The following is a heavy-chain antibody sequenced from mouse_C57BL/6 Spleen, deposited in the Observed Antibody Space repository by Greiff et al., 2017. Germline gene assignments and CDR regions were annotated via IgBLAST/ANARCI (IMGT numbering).Heavy chain of an antibody. CDR2: IYPGDGDP. V-gene: IGHV1-80*01. CDR3: ARRRWLLLFDY. Sequence: QVQLQQSGAELVKPGASVKISCKASGYAFSSYWMNWVKQRPGKGLEWIGQIYPGDGDPNSNGKFKGKATLTADKSSSTAYMQRSILTAEDSAVYCCARRRWLLLFDYWGEGTTLTVSS. CDR1: GYAFSSYW. J-gene: IGHJ2*01. D-gene: IGHD2-3*01.